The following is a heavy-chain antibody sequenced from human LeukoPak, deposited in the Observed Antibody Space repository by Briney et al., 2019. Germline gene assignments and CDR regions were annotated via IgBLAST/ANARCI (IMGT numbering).Heavy chain of an antibody. CDR2: IWYDGSKK. CDR1: GFIFDTYG. D-gene: IGHD2-15*01. J-gene: IGHJ4*02. Sequence: GRSLRLSCAASGFIFDTYGMHWVRQAPGKGLEWVAVIWYDGSKKYYADSVKGRFTISRDNSKKTLDLQMNSLRAEDTAIYYCARGYCRGTACDLDYWGQGTLLTVSS. CDR3: ARGYCRGTACDLDY. V-gene: IGHV3-33*01.